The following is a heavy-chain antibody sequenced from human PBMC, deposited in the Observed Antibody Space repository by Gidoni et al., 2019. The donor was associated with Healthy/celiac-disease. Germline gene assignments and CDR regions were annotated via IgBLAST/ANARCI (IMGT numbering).Heavy chain of an antibody. CDR1: GLTFSSYG. J-gene: IGHJ6*03. Sequence: QVQLVESGGGVFQPGRSLRLPCAGSGLTFSSYGMHWVRQAPGKGLEWVAVIWYDGSNKYYADSVKGRFTISRDNSKNTLYLQMNSLRAEDTAVYYCARDAKNYYYYMDVWGKGTTVTVSS. V-gene: IGHV3-33*01. CDR3: ARDAKNYYYYMDV. CDR2: IWYDGSNK.